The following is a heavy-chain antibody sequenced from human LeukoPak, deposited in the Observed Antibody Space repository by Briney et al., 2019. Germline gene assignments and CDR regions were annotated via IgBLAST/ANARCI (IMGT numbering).Heavy chain of an antibody. CDR3: ARGGRLNDY. CDR2: IKQDEREK. Sequence: GGSLRLSCEASGFTFTTHWMTWLRQTPGKGLEWVASIKQDEREKSYVDSVKGRFTISRDNAKNSLYLQMDSLRAEDTGVYYCARGGRLNDYWGQGTLVTVST. CDR1: GFTFTTHW. V-gene: IGHV3-7*01. J-gene: IGHJ4*02. D-gene: IGHD3-10*01.